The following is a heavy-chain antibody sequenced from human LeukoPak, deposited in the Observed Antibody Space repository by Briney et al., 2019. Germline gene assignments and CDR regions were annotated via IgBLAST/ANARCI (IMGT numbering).Heavy chain of an antibody. D-gene: IGHD6-13*01. J-gene: IGHJ1*01. CDR2: ISPSGGST. V-gene: IGHV1-46*01. Sequence: ASVKVSCKAFGYTFTSNYMHWVRQAPGQGPEWMGVISPSGGSTTYAQKFQGRVTLTRDMSTSTDYLELSSLRSEDTAVYYCARDSSSWNGYFQHWGQGTLVTVSS. CDR3: ARDSSSWNGYFQH. CDR1: GYTFTSNY.